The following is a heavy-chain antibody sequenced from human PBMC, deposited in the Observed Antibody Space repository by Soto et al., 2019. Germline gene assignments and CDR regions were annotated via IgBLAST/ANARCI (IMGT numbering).Heavy chain of an antibody. V-gene: IGHV1-69*01. CDR2: IVPMLGTP. CDR1: GGSFGNFI. Sequence: QVQLVQSGAEVKEPGSSVRVSCKASGGSFGNFIMNWVRQTPGQGLEWMGGIVPMLGTPTYAEKFKGRVTISATGSTNTNQRDLTSLKTDDTAIYYCARNRTYTSSLSQYSAMDVSGRGTTVTVAS. D-gene: IGHD2-2*02. J-gene: IGHJ6*02. CDR3: ARNRTYTSSLSQYSAMDV.